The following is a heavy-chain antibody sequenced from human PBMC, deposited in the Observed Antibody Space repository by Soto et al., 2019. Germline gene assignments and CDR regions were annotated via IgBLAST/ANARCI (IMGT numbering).Heavy chain of an antibody. V-gene: IGHV3-64D*06. Sequence: PGGSLSLSCSASGFAFSIYAMHWVRQAPGKVLEYVSSISTNGGSTHYADSVKGRFTISRDNSKNTVYLQMSSLRAEDTAVYYCVKGEYYYDGSAYYPFDYWGQGT. D-gene: IGHD3-22*01. CDR3: VKGEYYYDGSAYYPFDY. CDR1: GFAFSIYA. CDR2: ISTNGGST. J-gene: IGHJ4*02.